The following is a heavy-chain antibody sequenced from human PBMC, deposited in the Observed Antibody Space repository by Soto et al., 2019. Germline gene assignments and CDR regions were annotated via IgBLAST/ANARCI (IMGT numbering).Heavy chain of an antibody. CDR2: IYGGGST. J-gene: IGHJ4*02. D-gene: IGHD5-12*01. Sequence: GGSLRLSCAASGFTVSSNYMSWVRQAPGKGLEWVAVIYGGGSTYYADSVKGRFTISRDNSKNTLYLQMNSLRAEDTAVYYCAKPRHSGYDYAYYFDYWGQGTLVNVSS. CDR1: GFTVSSNY. CDR3: AKPRHSGYDYAYYFDY. V-gene: IGHV3-53*05.